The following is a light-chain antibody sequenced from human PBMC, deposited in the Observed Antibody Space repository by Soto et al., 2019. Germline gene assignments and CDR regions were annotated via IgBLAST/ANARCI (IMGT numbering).Light chain of an antibody. CDR1: SSDVGAYLS. V-gene: IGLV2-14*03. CDR3: SSYTSSNTYV. CDR2: DIS. Sequence: QSALTQPASVSGSPGQSITISCTGTSSDVGAYLSVSWYRQHPGKAPKLIIYDISSRPSGVSNRFSASKSGNTASLTISGLQAEGEADYYCSSYTSSNTYVFGTGTKVTVL. J-gene: IGLJ1*01.